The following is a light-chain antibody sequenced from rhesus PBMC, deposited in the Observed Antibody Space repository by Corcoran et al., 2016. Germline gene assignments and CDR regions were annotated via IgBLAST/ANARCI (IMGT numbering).Light chain of an antibody. Sequence: QAALTQPRSVSGSPGQAVPTSCTGTSSDIGAYNYVAWYQQHPGKVPKLIIYAVNKRPSGVSDRFSGSKSGNTASLTISGLQAEDEADYYCSSYAGTSTFIFGVGTRLTVL. V-gene: IGLV2-32*02. J-gene: IGLJ1*01. CDR1: SSDIGAYNY. CDR2: AVN. CDR3: SSYAGTSTFI.